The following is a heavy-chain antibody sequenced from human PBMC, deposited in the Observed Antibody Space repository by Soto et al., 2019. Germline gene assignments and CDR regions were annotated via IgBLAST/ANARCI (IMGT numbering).Heavy chain of an antibody. CDR2: IWYDGSNK. V-gene: IGHV3-33*01. CDR1: GFTFSSYG. J-gene: IGHJ4*02. D-gene: IGHD6-13*01. CDR3: ARWGMAAGDY. Sequence: QVQLVESGGGVVQPGRSLRLSCAASGFTFSSYGMHWVRQAPGKGLEWVAVIWYDGSNKYYADSVKGRFTISRDNSRNTLYLQMNSLRAEDTAVDYCARWGMAAGDYWGQGTLVTVSS.